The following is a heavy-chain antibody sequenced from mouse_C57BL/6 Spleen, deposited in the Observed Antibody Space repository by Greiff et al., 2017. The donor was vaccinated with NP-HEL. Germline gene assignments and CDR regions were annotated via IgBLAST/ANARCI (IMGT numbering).Heavy chain of an antibody. CDR3: ASPLIYYGYDEFAY. V-gene: IGHV1-39*01. CDR1: GYSFTDYN. D-gene: IGHD2-2*01. J-gene: IGHJ3*01. Sequence: EVKLMESGPELVKPGASVKISCKASGYSFTDYNMNWVKQSNGKSLEWIGVINPNYGTTSYNQKFKGKATLTVDQSSSTAYMQLNSLTSEDSAVYYCASPLIYYGYDEFAYWGQGTLVTVSA. CDR2: INPNYGTT.